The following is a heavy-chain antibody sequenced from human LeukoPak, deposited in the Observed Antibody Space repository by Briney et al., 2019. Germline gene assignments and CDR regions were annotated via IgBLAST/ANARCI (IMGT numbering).Heavy chain of an antibody. CDR3: ARRVYCGGDCYSTPFDY. CDR2: IYYSGST. J-gene: IGHJ4*02. D-gene: IGHD2-21*01. Sequence: PSETLSLTCTVSGGSISSSSYYWGWIRQPPGKGLEWIGSIYYSGSTYYNPSLKSRVTISVDTPKNQFSLKLSSVTAADTAVYYCARRVYCGGDCYSTPFDYWGQGTLVTVSS. V-gene: IGHV4-39*01. CDR1: GGSISSSSYY.